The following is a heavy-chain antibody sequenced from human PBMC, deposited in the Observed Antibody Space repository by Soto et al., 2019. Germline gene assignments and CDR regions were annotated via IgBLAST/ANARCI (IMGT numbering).Heavy chain of an antibody. J-gene: IGHJ5*02. Sequence: QVQLQQWGAGLLKPSETLSLTCAVYGGSFSGYYWSWIRQPPGKGLEWIGEINHSGSTNYNPSLKSRVTISVDKSKNQFSLKLSSVTAADTAVYYCARATTVTTNWFDPWGQGTLVTVSS. CDR1: GGSFSGYY. V-gene: IGHV4-34*01. D-gene: IGHD4-17*01. CDR3: ARATTVTTNWFDP. CDR2: INHSGST.